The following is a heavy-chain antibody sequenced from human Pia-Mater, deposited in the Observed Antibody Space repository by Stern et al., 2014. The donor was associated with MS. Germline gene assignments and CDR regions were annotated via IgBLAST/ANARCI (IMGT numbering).Heavy chain of an antibody. Sequence: VQLLESGAEVKKPGASVKGSYKASGYSFATYFTHWMRQAPGQGFEWMGVSSPSNGTKYSPKFQGKITMTRDTSTTTVHMDLSSLTPEDTAVYYCARGGTVGSLLDYWGPGTLVTVSS. CDR2: SSPSNGT. J-gene: IGHJ4*01. D-gene: IGHD1-26*01. V-gene: IGHV1-46*01. CDR3: ARGGTVGSLLDY. CDR1: GYSFATYF.